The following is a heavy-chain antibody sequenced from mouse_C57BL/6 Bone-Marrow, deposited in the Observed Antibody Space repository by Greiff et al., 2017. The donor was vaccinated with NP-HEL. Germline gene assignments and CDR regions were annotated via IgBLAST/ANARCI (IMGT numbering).Heavy chain of an antibody. CDR1: GFTFTDDY. CDR3: TTGHYGVALGVYAMDY. Sequence: VQLQQSGAELVRPGASVKLSCTASGFTFTDDYMHWVKQRPEQGLEWIGWIDPENGDTEYASKFQGKATITADTSSNTAYLQLSSLTSEDTAVYYCTTGHYGVALGVYAMDYWGQGTSVTVTA. J-gene: IGHJ4*01. V-gene: IGHV14-4*01. D-gene: IGHD1-1*01. CDR2: IDPENGDT.